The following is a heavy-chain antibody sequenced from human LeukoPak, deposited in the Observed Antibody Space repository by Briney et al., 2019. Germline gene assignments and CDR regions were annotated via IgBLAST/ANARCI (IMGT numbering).Heavy chain of an antibody. J-gene: IGHJ4*02. CDR2: INRDGSST. CDR1: GFTFSSYW. D-gene: IGHD3-3*01. V-gene: IGHV3-74*01. CDR3: AKPEHYDFWSGYPLGY. Sequence: PGGSLRLSCAASGFTFSSYWMHWVRQAPGKGLVWVSRINRDGSSTSYADSVKGRFTISRDNAKNTLYLQMNSLRAEDTAVYYCAKPEHYDFWSGYPLGYWGQGTLVTVSS.